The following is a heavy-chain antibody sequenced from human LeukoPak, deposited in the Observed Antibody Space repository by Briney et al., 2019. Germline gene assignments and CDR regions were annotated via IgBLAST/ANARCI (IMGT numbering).Heavy chain of an antibody. CDR1: GFTFSSYS. D-gene: IGHD6-19*01. CDR3: ARDRESSGWINWFDH. CDR2: ISSSSSYI. V-gene: IGHV3-21*01. Sequence: PGGSLRLSCAASGFTFSSYSMNWVRQAPGKGLEWVSSISSSSSYIYYADSVKGRFTISRDNAKNSLYLQMNSLRAEDTAVYYCARDRESSGWINWFDHWGQGTLVTVSS. J-gene: IGHJ5*02.